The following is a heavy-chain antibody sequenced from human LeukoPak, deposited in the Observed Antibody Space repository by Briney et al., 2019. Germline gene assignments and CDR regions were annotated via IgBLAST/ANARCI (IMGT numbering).Heavy chain of an antibody. V-gene: IGHV1-8*03. Sequence: VASVKVSCKASGYTFTSYYINWVRQATGQGLEWMGWMNPNSGNTGYAQKFQGRVTITRHTSISTAYMELSSLRSEDTAVYYCARGSEPHYYDSSTLDFWGQGTLVTVSS. CDR3: ARGSEPHYYDSSTLDF. J-gene: IGHJ4*02. CDR1: GYTFTSYY. CDR2: MNPNSGNT. D-gene: IGHD3-22*01.